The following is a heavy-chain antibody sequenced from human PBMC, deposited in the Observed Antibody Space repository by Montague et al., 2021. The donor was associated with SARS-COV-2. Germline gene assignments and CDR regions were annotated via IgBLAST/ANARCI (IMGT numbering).Heavy chain of an antibody. CDR2: IYYSGST. Sequence: SETLSLTCTVSGGSISSTSYYWGWIRQPPGKGLEWTGSIYYSGSTYYNPSLKSRVTISVDTSKNQFSLKLSSVTAADTAVYYCVRQPGQWLPREWFWFDPWGQGTLVTVSS. J-gene: IGHJ5*02. D-gene: IGHD6-19*01. CDR1: GGSISSTSYY. CDR3: VRQPGQWLPREWFWFDP. V-gene: IGHV4-39*01.